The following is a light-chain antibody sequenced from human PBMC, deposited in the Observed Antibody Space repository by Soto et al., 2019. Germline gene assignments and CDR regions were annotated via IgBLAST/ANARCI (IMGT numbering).Light chain of an antibody. Sequence: DIQMNQSPSSLSAYVGDRVTITCQASRDISTYLNWYQQKPGKAPKLLIYDASNLETGVPSRFSGSGSGTDFTFTIRSLQPEDVATYYCQQYDNLPITFGQGTRREIK. J-gene: IGKJ5*01. CDR2: DAS. V-gene: IGKV1-33*01. CDR3: QQYDNLPIT. CDR1: RDISTY.